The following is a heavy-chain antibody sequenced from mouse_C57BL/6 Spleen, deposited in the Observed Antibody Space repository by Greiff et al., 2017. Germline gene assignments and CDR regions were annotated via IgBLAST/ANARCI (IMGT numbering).Heavy chain of an antibody. CDR3: AAYGYDGAWFAY. CDR2: IDPEDGAT. V-gene: IGHV14-2*01. Sequence: EVQLQQSGAELVKPGASVKLSCTASGFNIKDYYMHWVKQRTEQGLEWIGRIDPEDGATNYAPKFQGKATITADTSSNTAYLQLRSLTSEDTAVYYCAAYGYDGAWFAYWGQGTLVTVSA. J-gene: IGHJ3*01. CDR1: GFNIKDYY. D-gene: IGHD2-2*01.